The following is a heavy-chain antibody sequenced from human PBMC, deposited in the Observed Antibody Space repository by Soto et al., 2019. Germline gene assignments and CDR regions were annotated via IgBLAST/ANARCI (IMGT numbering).Heavy chain of an antibody. Sequence: ASVKVSCKASGYTFTSYGISWVRQAPGLGLEWMGWISAYNGNTNYAQKLQGRVTMTTDTSTSTAYMELRSLRSDDTAVYYCARSVGGSPGAYYGMDVWGQGTTVTVSS. J-gene: IGHJ6*02. CDR3: ARSVGGSPGAYYGMDV. CDR1: GYTFTSYG. CDR2: ISAYNGNT. V-gene: IGHV1-18*04. D-gene: IGHD5-12*01.